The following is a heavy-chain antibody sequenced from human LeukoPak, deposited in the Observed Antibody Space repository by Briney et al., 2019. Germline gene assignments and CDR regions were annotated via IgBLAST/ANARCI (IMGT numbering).Heavy chain of an antibody. CDR3: ARVHSGSWGYFDY. Sequence: GGSLRLSCAASEFTFSSYWMSWVRQAPGKGLEWVANIKEDGSQKYYVDSVKGRFTISRDNAKSSLYLQMNSLRAEDTAVYYCARVHSGSWGYFDYWGQGTLVTVSS. J-gene: IGHJ4*02. CDR2: IKEDGSQK. CDR1: EFTFSSYW. D-gene: IGHD6-6*01. V-gene: IGHV3-7*01.